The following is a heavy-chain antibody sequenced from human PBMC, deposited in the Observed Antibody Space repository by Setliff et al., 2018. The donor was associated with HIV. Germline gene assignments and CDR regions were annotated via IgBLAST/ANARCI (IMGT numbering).Heavy chain of an antibody. D-gene: IGHD6-13*01. J-gene: IGHJ6*03. CDR3: ARVKAGPYYYYMDV. Sequence: KASETLSLTCTVSGGSVNIFYWSWIRQPPGKGLEWLGYIHYSGSTYYNPSLKSRVTISLDRSKNQFSPKLSSVTAADTAVYYCARVKAGPYYYYMDVWGKGTTVTVSS. V-gene: IGHV4-59*02. CDR1: GGSVNIFY. CDR2: IHYSGST.